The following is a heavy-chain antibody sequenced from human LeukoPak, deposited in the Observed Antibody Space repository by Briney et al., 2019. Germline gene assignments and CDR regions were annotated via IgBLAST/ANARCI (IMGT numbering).Heavy chain of an antibody. Sequence: ASVKVSCKASGYTFTSYDIDWVRQATGQGLEWMGWMNPNSGNTGSAQRFQGRITMTRDTSISTAYMELSSLRSEDTAVYYCARGPLVRLPSSFDPWGQGTLVTVSS. CDR2: MNPNSGNT. CDR1: GYTFTSYD. D-gene: IGHD3-16*02. CDR3: ARGPLVRLPSSFDP. V-gene: IGHV1-8*01. J-gene: IGHJ5*02.